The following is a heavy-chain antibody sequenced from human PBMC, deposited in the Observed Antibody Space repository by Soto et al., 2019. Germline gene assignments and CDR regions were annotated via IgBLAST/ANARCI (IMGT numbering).Heavy chain of an antibody. CDR3: AVGSYSDYYYYGMDV. Sequence: QLQLQESGPGLVKPSETLSLTCTVSGGSISSSSYYWGWIRQPPGKGLEWIGSIYYSGSTYYNPSLKSRVTISEDTSKNQSALKLSSVTAADTAVYYCAVGSYSDYYYYGMDVWGQGTTVTVSS. CDR2: IYYSGST. J-gene: IGHJ6*02. V-gene: IGHV4-39*01. CDR1: GGSISSSSYY. D-gene: IGHD1-26*01.